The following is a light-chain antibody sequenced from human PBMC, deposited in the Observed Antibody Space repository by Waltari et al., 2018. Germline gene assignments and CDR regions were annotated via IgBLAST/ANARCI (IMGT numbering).Light chain of an antibody. CDR1: SSDVGAYNY. Sequence: QSALTQPASVSGSPGQSITIPCTGTSSDVGAYNYVSWYQQHPGKAPKLMIYDVSNRPSGVSNRFYGSKSGNTASLTISGLQAEDEADYYCSSYISSSTLELFGGGTSLTVL. J-gene: IGLJ2*01. V-gene: IGLV2-14*03. CDR2: DVS. CDR3: SSYISSSTLEL.